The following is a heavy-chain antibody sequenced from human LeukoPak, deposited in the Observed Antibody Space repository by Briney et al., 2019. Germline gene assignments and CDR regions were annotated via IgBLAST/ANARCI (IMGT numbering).Heavy chain of an antibody. CDR2: IYYRGNT. V-gene: IGHV4-30-4*01. D-gene: IGHD3-22*01. CDR1: GGSITSGDSY. J-gene: IGHJ4*02. Sequence: PSETLSLTCTVSGGSITSGDSYWSWIRQPPGKGLEWIGYIYYRGNTYYNPSLKSRVTISVDTSKNQFSLELNSVTAADTAVYYCAGSSGYYYPLRYWGQGTLVTVSS. CDR3: AGSSGYYYPLRY.